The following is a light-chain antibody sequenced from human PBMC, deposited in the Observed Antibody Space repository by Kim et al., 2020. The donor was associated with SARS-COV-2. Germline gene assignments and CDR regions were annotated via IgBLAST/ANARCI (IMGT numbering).Light chain of an antibody. Sequence: ASVGDRVTITCRASQSIGTWLVWYQQKPGKAPKLLIYKASNLESGVPSRFSGSGAETVFTLTISSLQPDDFATYYCQQYKSNSPYTFGQGTSWRS. CDR1: QSIGTW. V-gene: IGKV1-5*03. CDR2: KAS. J-gene: IGKJ2*01. CDR3: QQYKSNSPYT.